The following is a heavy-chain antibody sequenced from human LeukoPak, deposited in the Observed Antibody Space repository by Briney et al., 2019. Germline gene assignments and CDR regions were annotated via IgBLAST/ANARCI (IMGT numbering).Heavy chain of an antibody. J-gene: IGHJ3*02. CDR3: ARTTWPAEWADYGDYSTAGRDAFDI. Sequence: SETLSLTCTVSGGSISSSSYYWGWIRQPPGKGLEWIGSIYYSGSTYYNPSLKSRVTISVDTSKNQFSLKLSSVTAADTAVYYCARTTWPAEWADYGDYSTAGRDAFDIWGQGTMVTVSS. D-gene: IGHD4-17*01. V-gene: IGHV4-39*07. CDR2: IYYSGST. CDR1: GGSISSSSYY.